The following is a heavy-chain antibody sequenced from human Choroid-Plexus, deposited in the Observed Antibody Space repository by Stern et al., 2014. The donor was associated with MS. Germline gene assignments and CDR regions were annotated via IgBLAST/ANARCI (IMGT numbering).Heavy chain of an antibody. D-gene: IGHD4-17*01. CDR1: GDTFASSA. Sequence: VQLVESGAEVKKPGASVKVSCKASGDTFASSAIHWLRQAPGQGPVWMGIVNPTDGRTTYAQTFQGRVTMTRDTSTRTVYMELSSLKAEDTAMYFCANPLPYANWGQGTRVTVSS. J-gene: IGHJ1*01. V-gene: IGHV1-46*03. CDR3: ANPLPYAN. CDR2: VNPTDGRT.